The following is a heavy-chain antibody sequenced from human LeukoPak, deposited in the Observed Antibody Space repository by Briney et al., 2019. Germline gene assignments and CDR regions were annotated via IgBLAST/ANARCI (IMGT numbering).Heavy chain of an antibody. V-gene: IGHV4-39*01. CDR2: MYYSSGNT. CDR3: ARLYYYDSSGYYYVFDY. D-gene: IGHD3-22*01. CDR1: GGSISGSTYY. J-gene: IGHJ4*02. Sequence: SETLSLTCTVSGGSISGSTYYWGWIRQPPGKGLEWIGSMYYSSGNTYYNPSLKSRVTISVDTSKNQFSLKLSSVTAADTAVYYCARLYYYDSSGYYYVFDYWGQGTLVTVSS.